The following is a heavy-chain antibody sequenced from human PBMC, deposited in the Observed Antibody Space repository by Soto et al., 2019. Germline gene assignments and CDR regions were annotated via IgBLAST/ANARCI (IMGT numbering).Heavy chain of an antibody. J-gene: IGHJ6*03. CDR3: ARGGGVVPAPMDV. Sequence: VQLVQSGAEVKKPGSSVKVSCKASGGTFSSYTISWVRQAPGQGLEWMGRIIPILGIANYAQKFQGRVTITADKSMSIAYMELSSLRSEDTAVYYCARGGGVVPAPMDVWGKGTTVTVSS. CDR1: GGTFSSYT. D-gene: IGHD2-2*01. CDR2: IIPILGIA. V-gene: IGHV1-69*02.